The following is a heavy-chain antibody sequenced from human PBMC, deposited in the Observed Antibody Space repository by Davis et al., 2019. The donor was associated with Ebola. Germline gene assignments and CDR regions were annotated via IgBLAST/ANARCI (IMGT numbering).Heavy chain of an antibody. CDR2: INPHNGNT. Sequence: AASVKVSCKASGYTFTNYGITWVRQAPGQGLEWMGWINPHNGNTNYAQNVQGRVIMTSDTATTTAYMELRSLRSDDTAVYYCARLVRGVIAHYYYYYGMDVWGKGTTVTVSS. V-gene: IGHV1-18*04. CDR1: GYTFTNYG. D-gene: IGHD3-10*01. CDR3: ARLVRGVIAHYYYYYGMDV. J-gene: IGHJ6*04.